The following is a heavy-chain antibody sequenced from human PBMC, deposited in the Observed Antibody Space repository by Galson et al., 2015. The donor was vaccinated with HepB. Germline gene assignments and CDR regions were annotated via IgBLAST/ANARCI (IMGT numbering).Heavy chain of an antibody. CDR3: ARVAGTIYYYGMDV. Sequence: CAISGDSVSSNSAAWYRIRQSPSRGLEWLGRTYYRAKWYNDYAVSVRGRITINSDTSKNQFSLHLNFVTPEDTAVYYCARVAGTIYYYGMDVWGQGTTVTVPS. CDR2: TYYRAKWYN. CDR1: GDSVSSNSAA. V-gene: IGHV6-1*01. D-gene: IGHD2-15*01. J-gene: IGHJ6*02.